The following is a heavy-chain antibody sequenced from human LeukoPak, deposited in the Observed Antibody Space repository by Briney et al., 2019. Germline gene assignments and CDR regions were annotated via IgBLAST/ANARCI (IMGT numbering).Heavy chain of an antibody. Sequence: ASVKVSCKASGGTFSSYTISWVRQAPGQGLEWMGRIIPIRGIANYAQKFQGRVTITADKSTSTAYMELSSLRSEDTAVYYCANRRDGYIQFDYWGQGTLVTVSS. V-gene: IGHV1-69*02. CDR2: IIPIRGIA. J-gene: IGHJ4*02. D-gene: IGHD5-24*01. CDR3: ANRRDGYIQFDY. CDR1: GGTFSSYT.